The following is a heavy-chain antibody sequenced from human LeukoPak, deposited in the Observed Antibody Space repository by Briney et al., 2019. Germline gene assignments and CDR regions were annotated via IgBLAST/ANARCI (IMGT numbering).Heavy chain of an antibody. CDR3: ARGVRGYQLPYYYYGMDV. CDR1: GGSISSYY. D-gene: IGHD2-2*01. J-gene: IGHJ6*02. Sequence: SETLSLTCTVSGGSISSYYWNWIRQPPGKGLEWIGYIYYSGSSNYNPSLKSRVTISVDTSKNQFSLKLSSVTAADTAVYYCARGVRGYQLPYYYYGMDVWGQGTTVTVSS. V-gene: IGHV4-59*01. CDR2: IYYSGSS.